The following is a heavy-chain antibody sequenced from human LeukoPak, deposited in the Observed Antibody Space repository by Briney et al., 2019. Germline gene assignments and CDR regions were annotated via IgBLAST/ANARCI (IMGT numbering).Heavy chain of an antibody. Sequence: SETLSLTCTVSGGSISSGGYYWSWIRQPPGKGLEWIGYIYYSGSTNYNPSLKSRVTISVDTSKNQFSLKLSSVTAADTAVYYCASYSYYYDSSGYFDYWGQGTLVTVSS. V-gene: IGHV4-61*08. J-gene: IGHJ4*02. D-gene: IGHD3-22*01. CDR3: ASYSYYYDSSGYFDY. CDR1: GGSISSGGYY. CDR2: IYYSGST.